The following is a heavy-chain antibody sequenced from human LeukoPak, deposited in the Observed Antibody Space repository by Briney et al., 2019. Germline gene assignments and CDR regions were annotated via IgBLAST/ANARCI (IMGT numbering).Heavy chain of an antibody. CDR1: GYTFSTYP. CDR2: INTNTGSP. CDR3: VRGIDTTGYFNY. D-gene: IGHD3-22*01. V-gene: IGHV7-4-1*02. Sequence: ASVKVSCKASGYTFSTYPLNWVRQAPGQGLEWMGWINTNTGSPTYAQGLTGRFVFSLDTSVSTAFLQISSLKAEDSALYYCVRGIDTTGYFNYWGQGTLVAVSS. J-gene: IGHJ4*02.